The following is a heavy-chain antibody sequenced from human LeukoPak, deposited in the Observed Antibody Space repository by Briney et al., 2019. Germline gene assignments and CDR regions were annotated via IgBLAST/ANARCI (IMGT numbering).Heavy chain of an antibody. D-gene: IGHD3-22*01. V-gene: IGHV1-18*01. CDR3: ATPAPYYYDSSGYYYGY. CDR2: ISAYNGNT. J-gene: IGHJ4*02. CDR1: GYTFTSYG. Sequence: ASVKVSCKASGYTFTSYGISWVRQAPGQGLEWMGWISAYNGNTNYAQKVQDRVTVTRDTSTGTAYMELRSLRSDDTAVYYCATPAPYYYDSSGYYYGYWGQGTLVTVSS.